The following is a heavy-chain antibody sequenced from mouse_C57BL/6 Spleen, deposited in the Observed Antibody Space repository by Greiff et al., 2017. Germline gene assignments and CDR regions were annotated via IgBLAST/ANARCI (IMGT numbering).Heavy chain of an antibody. J-gene: IGHJ3*01. V-gene: IGHV1-76*01. CDR3: ARGDSNYASWFSC. Sequence: VQLQQSGAELVRPGASVKLSCKASGSTFTDSYINWVKQRPGQGLEWIARIYPGSGNTYYNEKFKGKATLTAKESSSTAYMQLSSLTSEDSAVYFCARGDSNYASWFSCWGQVALVTVAA. CDR1: GSTFTDSY. CDR2: IYPGSGNT. D-gene: IGHD2-5*01.